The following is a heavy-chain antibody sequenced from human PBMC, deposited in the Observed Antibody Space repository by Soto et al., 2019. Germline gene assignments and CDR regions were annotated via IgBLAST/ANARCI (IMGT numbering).Heavy chain of an antibody. J-gene: IGHJ4*02. CDR1: GFTFSSYG. V-gene: IGHV3-30*18. CDR3: AKGPHYYDSSGYHQLPLDY. D-gene: IGHD3-22*01. CDR2: ISYDGSNK. Sequence: GGSLRLSCAASGFTFSSYGMHWVRQAPGKGLEWVAVISYDGSNKYYADSVKGRFTISRDNSKNTLYLQMNSLRAEDSAVYYCAKGPHYYDSSGYHQLPLDYWGQGT.